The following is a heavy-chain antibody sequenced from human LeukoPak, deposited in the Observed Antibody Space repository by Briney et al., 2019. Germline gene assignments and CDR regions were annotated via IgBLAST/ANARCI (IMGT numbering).Heavy chain of an antibody. CDR3: AKSSDYVWGSYPPDY. Sequence: PGGSLRLSCAASGFTFSSYAMTWVRQAPGKGLEWVSTIRGSDDITYYADSVKGRFTISRDNSKNTLYLQMNSLRAEDTAVYYCAKSSDYVWGSYPPDYWGQGTLVTVSS. D-gene: IGHD3-16*02. CDR2: IRGSDDIT. J-gene: IGHJ4*02. CDR1: GFTFSSYA. V-gene: IGHV3-23*01.